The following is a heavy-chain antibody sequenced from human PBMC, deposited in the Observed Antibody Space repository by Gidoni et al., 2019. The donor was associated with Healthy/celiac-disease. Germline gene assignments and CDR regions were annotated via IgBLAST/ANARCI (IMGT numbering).Heavy chain of an antibody. CDR1: GFTFSSYG. CDR3: AKEVVGAPTSLYFDY. V-gene: IGHV3-23*01. D-gene: IGHD1-26*01. Sequence: EVQLLESGGGLVQPGGSLRLSCAAYGFTFSSYGMSWVRQAPGKGLGWVSAISGSGGSTYYADSVKGRFTISRDNSKNTLYLQMNSLRAEDTAVYYCAKEVVGAPTSLYFDYWGQGTLVTVSS. J-gene: IGHJ4*02. CDR2: ISGSGGST.